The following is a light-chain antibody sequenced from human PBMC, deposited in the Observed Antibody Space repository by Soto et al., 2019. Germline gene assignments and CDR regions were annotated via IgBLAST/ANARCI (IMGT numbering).Light chain of an antibody. V-gene: IGKV3-20*01. Sequence: EIVLTQSPGTLSLSPGERATLSCRASQRDTSDFLAWYQQKPGQAPSLLIYGASNRATGVPDRFSGSGSGTDFTLTISRLEPEDFAVYHCQQYGRSPPTFGGGTKV. J-gene: IGKJ4*01. CDR2: GAS. CDR3: QQYGRSPPT. CDR1: QRDTSDF.